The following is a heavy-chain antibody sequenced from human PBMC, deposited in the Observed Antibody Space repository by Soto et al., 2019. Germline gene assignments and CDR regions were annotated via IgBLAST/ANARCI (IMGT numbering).Heavy chain of an antibody. V-gene: IGHV3-30*18. D-gene: IGHD6-6*01. CDR2: ISDDGSDK. Sequence: QVQLVESGGGVVQPGRSLTLSCAASGFPFSTYGMHWVRQAPAKGLEWVAVISDDGSDKYYADSVKGRFTVSRDNSKNTLYLQMNSLRAEDTAVYYCAQDRHIEVVYYFDSWGQGTLVTVSS. J-gene: IGHJ4*02. CDR3: AQDRHIEVVYYFDS. CDR1: GFPFSTYG.